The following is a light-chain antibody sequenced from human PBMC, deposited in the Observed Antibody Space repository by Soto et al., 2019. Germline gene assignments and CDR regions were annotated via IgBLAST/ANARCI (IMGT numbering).Light chain of an antibody. CDR3: QHYNNLPLT. V-gene: IGKV1-33*01. J-gene: IGKJ4*01. Sequence: IQLTQAPSSLSASFGERVTIACGASHSISNFLTWYHQKPGKAPKLLIFDACNLERGVPSRFSGSGSRTHFSLSINNLQPEDVGTYFCQHYNNLPLTFGGGTKVDIK. CDR1: HSISNF. CDR2: DAC.